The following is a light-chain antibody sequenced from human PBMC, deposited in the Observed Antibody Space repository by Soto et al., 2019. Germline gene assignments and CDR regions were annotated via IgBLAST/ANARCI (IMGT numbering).Light chain of an antibody. V-gene: IGKV1-9*01. J-gene: IGKJ5*01. CDR1: QGINNK. CDR2: FAS. CDR3: QQIYIYPIT. Sequence: DIPLTQSPSFLSASVGDRVTMTCRASQGINNKLAWYQQKPGKAPKLLIYFASTLQSGVPSRFSGSGSGTEFTLTIGSLQPEDFATYYCQQIYIYPITFGLGTRLENK.